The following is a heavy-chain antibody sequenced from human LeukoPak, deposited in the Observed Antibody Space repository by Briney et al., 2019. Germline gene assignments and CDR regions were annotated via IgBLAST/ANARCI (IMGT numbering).Heavy chain of an antibody. D-gene: IGHD2-15*01. Sequence: SETLSLTCTVSGGSISSYYWSWIRQPPGKGLEWIGYIHYSGSTNYNPSLKSRVTISVDTSKNQFSLKLSSVTAADTAVYYCARDPAGSLDYWGQGTLVTVSS. CDR1: GGSISSYY. J-gene: IGHJ4*02. CDR2: IHYSGST. CDR3: ARDPAGSLDY. V-gene: IGHV4-59*01.